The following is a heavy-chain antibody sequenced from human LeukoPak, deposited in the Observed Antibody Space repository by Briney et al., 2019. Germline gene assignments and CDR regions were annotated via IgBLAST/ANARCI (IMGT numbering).Heavy chain of an antibody. CDR2: IYYSGST. CDR1: GGSISSGGYY. CDR3: ARESIYGSGSYPDY. V-gene: IGHV4-31*03. Sequence: TSETLSLTCTVSGGSISSGGYYWSWIRQHPGKGLEWIGYIYYSGSTYYNPSLKSRVTISVDTSKNQFSLKLSSVTAADTAVYYCARESIYGSGSYPDYWGQGTLVTASS. J-gene: IGHJ4*02. D-gene: IGHD3-10*01.